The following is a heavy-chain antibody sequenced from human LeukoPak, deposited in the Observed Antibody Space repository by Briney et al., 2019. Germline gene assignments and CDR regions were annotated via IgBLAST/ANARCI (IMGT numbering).Heavy chain of an antibody. CDR1: GFTFSSYT. V-gene: IGHV3-21*01. CDR3: ARGDIRWNSASCHKGDFDY. CDR2: ISASSKYK. D-gene: IGHD3-10*01. J-gene: IGHJ4*02. Sequence: GGSLRLSCAASGFTFSSYTMSWVRQAPGKGLEWVSSISASSKYKYYAHSFKGRFTISRDNAKNSLYLQLDSLRGEDTAIYYCARGDIRWNSASCHKGDFDYWGQGTLVTVSS.